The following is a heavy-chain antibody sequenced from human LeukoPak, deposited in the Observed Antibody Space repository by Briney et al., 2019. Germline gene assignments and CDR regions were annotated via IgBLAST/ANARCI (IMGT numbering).Heavy chain of an antibody. V-gene: IGHV4-39*07. Sequence: SETLSLTCTVSGGSISSSSYYWGWIRQPPGKGLEWIGCIYYSGSTYYNPSLKSRVTISVDTSKNQFSLKLSSVTAADTAVYYCAKARAYCGGDCPFDYWGQGTLVTVSS. CDR2: IYYSGST. CDR3: AKARAYCGGDCPFDY. CDR1: GGSISSSSYY. J-gene: IGHJ4*02. D-gene: IGHD2-21*02.